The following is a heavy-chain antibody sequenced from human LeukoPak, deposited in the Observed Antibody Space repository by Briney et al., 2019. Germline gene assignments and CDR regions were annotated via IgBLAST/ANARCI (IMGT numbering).Heavy chain of an antibody. CDR2: ISWNSGSI. J-gene: IGHJ4*02. CDR3: AKDKGYCSGGSCYSPFWYFDY. V-gene: IGHV3-9*01. D-gene: IGHD2-15*01. Sequence: PGGSLRLSCAASGFTFDDYAMHWVRQAPGKGLEWVSGISWNSGSIGYADSVKGRFTISRDNAKNSLYLRMNSLRAEDTALYYCAKDKGYCSGGSCYSPFWYFDYWGQGTLVTVSP. CDR1: GFTFDDYA.